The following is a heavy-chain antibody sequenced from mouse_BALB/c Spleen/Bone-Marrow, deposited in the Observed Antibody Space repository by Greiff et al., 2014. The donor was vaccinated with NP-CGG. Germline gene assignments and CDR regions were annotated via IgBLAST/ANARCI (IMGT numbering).Heavy chain of an antibody. CDR1: GYAFSSYW. V-gene: IGHV1-80*01. J-gene: IGHJ2*01. CDR2: IYPGDGDT. Sequence: QVQLQQSGAELVRPGSSVKISCKASGYAFSSYWMNWVKQRPGQGLEWIGQIYPGDGDTNYNGNFKDKATLTTDKSSHTAYMQLSSLTCEDSAVYVCARGGSLTGYYFDYWGQGTTLTVSS. D-gene: IGHD4-1*01. CDR3: ARGGSLTGYYFDY.